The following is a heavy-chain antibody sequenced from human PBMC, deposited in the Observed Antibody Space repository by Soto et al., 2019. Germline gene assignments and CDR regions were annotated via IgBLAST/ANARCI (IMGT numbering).Heavy chain of an antibody. CDR3: ATANTPYAFDM. J-gene: IGHJ3*02. CDR2: IHPAGNVQ. CDR1: GLTFSTSW. Sequence: VQLVESGGGLVQPGESLRLSCTASGLTFSTSWLPWVRQAPGEGLEWVSNIHPAGNVQHYADSVKERFTISRDNAKNSVFLQMRGLRVEDTAVYYCATANTPYAFDMLGQGTMFNFSS. V-gene: IGHV3-7*01.